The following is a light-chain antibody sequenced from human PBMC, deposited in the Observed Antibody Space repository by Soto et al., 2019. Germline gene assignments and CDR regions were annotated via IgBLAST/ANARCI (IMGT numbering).Light chain of an antibody. CDR2: GAS. CDR3: QQYGRSRT. J-gene: IGKJ1*01. Sequence: VLTQSPGTLSWSPGEKATLSRRASQSVSSSYLAWYQQKPGQAPRLLIYGASSRATGIPDRFSGSGSGTDSTLTISRLEPEDFAVYYCQQYGRSRTFGQGTIVDI. CDR1: QSVSSSY. V-gene: IGKV3-20*01.